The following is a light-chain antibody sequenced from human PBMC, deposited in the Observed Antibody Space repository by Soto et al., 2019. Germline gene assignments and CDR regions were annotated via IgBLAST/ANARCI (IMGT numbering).Light chain of an antibody. Sequence: EIVMTQSPATLSVSRGERATLSCRASQSVSSDLAWYQQKPGQAPRLFIYGASTRATGIPARFSGSGSGTEFTLTISSLQSEAFAVYYCQQYNNWPQTFGQGTKVEIK. CDR2: GAS. V-gene: IGKV3-15*01. J-gene: IGKJ1*01. CDR1: QSVSSD. CDR3: QQYNNWPQT.